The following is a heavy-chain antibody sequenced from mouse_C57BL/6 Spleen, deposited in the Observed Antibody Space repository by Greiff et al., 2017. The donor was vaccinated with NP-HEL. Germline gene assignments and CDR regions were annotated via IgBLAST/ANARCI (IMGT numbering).Heavy chain of an antibody. CDR3: ARGQLRLRHYYAMDY. J-gene: IGHJ4*01. V-gene: IGHV1-69*01. Sequence: QVQLQQPGAELVMPGASVKLSCKASGYTFTSYWMHWVKQRPGQGLEWIGELDPSDSYTNYNQKFKGKSTLTVDKSSSTAYMQLSSLTSEDSAVYYCARGQLRLRHYYAMDYWGQGTSVSVSS. D-gene: IGHD3-2*02. CDR2: LDPSDSYT. CDR1: GYTFTSYW.